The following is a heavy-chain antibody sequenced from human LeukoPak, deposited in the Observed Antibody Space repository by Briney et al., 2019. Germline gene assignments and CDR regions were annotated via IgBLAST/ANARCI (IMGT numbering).Heavy chain of an antibody. CDR1: GFIVSSSY. J-gene: IGHJ4*02. CDR3: ARAMRGYSYILEY. V-gene: IGHV3-53*01. CDR2: IYSGGST. Sequence: PGGSLRLSCAASGFIVSSSYMSWVRQAPGKGLEWVSVIYSGGSTYYADSVKGRFTISRDNSKNTLYLHMNSLRAEDTAVYYCARAMRGYSYILEYWGQGTLVTVSS. D-gene: IGHD5-18*01.